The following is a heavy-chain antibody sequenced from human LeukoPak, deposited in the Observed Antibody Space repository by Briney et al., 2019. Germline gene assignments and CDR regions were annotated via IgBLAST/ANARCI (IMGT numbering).Heavy chain of an antibody. Sequence: SETLYLTCAVYGGSFSGYYWSWIRQPPGRGLEWIGEIYHSGNINSNPSLTSRVTISLDESKNQFSLKVTSVTAADTAVYYCAGGHRHFYSYYFMDVWGKGTTVTVSS. J-gene: IGHJ6*03. V-gene: IGHV4-34*01. CDR2: IYHSGNI. CDR1: GGSFSGYY. CDR3: AGGHRHFYSYYFMDV.